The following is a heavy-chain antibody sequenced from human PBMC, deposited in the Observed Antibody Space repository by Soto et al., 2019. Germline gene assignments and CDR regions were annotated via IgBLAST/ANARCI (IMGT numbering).Heavy chain of an antibody. CDR1: GFTFSSYA. CDR2: ISYDGSNK. V-gene: IGHV3-30-3*01. J-gene: IGHJ6*02. CDR3: AREGGYDILTGSYYYSYGMDV. D-gene: IGHD3-9*01. Sequence: GGSLRLSCAASGFTFSSYAMHWVRQAPGKGLEWVAVISYDGSNKYYADSVKGRFTISRDNSKNTLYLQMNSLRAEDTAVYYCAREGGYDILTGSYYYSYGMDVWGQGTTVTVSS.